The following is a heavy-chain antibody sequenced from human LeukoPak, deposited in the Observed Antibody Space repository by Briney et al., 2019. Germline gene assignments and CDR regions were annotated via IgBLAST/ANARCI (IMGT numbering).Heavy chain of an antibody. CDR2: INSGGST. D-gene: IGHD6-13*01. CDR1: GFTFSTYA. J-gene: IGHJ3*02. V-gene: IGHV3-23*01. CDR3: AKDWPSEWQQLPDYDAFDI. Sequence: GGSLRLSCAASGFTFSTYAMSWVRQAPGKGLDWVSAINSGGSTYYAASLKGRFTISRDNSKNTLYLKMNSLRADDTAVYYCAKDWPSEWQQLPDYDAFDIWGQGTMVTVSS.